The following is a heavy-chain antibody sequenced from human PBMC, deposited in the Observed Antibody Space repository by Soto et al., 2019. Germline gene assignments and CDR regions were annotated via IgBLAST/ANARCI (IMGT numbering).Heavy chain of an antibody. CDR2: IYHSGST. CDR3: ARGPPLGY. Sequence: TLSLTCTVSGGSISGYSWSWIRQPPGKGLEWIGYIYHSGSTYYNPSLKSRVTISVDRSKNQFSLKLSSVTAADTAVYYCARGPPLGYWGQGTLVTVSS. J-gene: IGHJ4*02. V-gene: IGHV4-30-2*01. CDR1: GGSISGYS.